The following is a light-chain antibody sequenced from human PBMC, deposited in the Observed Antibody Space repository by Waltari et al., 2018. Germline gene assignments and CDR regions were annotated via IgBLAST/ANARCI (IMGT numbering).Light chain of an antibody. CDR3: CSYAGGSTPVL. Sequence: QSALTQPASVSGSPGQSITISCIGTSSDVGGYNLVSWYQQHPATAPKLMIFEVNKRPSGVSNRFSGSKSGNTASLTISGLQAEDEADYYCCSYAGGSTPVLFGGGTKLTVL. J-gene: IGLJ2*01. CDR2: EVN. V-gene: IGLV2-23*02. CDR1: SSDVGGYNL.